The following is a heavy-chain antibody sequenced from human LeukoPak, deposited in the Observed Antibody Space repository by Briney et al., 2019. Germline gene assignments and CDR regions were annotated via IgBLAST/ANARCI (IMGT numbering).Heavy chain of an antibody. Sequence: GGSLRLSCAASGFTFSSYWMHWVRQAPGKGLVWVSRIKSDGSSIYADSVKGRFTISRDNAKNTLYLRMNSLRAEDTAVYYCARESESYDSGGSTFAYWGQGTLVTVSS. CDR1: GFTFSSYW. CDR2: IKSDGSS. J-gene: IGHJ4*02. V-gene: IGHV3-74*01. D-gene: IGHD3-22*01. CDR3: ARESESYDSGGSTFAY.